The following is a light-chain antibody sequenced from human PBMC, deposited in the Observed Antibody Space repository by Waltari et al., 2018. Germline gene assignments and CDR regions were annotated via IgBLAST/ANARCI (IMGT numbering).Light chain of an antibody. CDR2: DVS. V-gene: IGLV2-14*01. J-gene: IGLJ3*02. CDR1: SGDVGGYNY. CDR3: ASYTNSDSEV. Sequence: QSALTQPASVSGSPGQSITISCTGTSGDVGGYNYVSWFQQPPGNVPKLIISDVSNLPPGVSDRLSGSKSGNTASLTISGLQAEDEASYYCASYTNSDSEVFGGGTKVTVL.